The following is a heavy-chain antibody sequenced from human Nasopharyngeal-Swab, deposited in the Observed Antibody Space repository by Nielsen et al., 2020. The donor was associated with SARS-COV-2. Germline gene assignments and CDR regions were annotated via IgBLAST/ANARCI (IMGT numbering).Heavy chain of an antibody. V-gene: IGHV3-21*01. Sequence: GGSLRLSCAASGFPFSTYTMNWVRQAPGKGLEWVSSISGSSTYIWYADSVKGRFTISRDNAKNSLFLQMNNLRADDTAIYYCARTAAFCGGNCYSEYFQHWGQGTLVTVSS. D-gene: IGHD2-21*02. CDR3: ARTAAFCGGNCYSEYFQH. CDR1: GFPFSTYT. J-gene: IGHJ1*01. CDR2: ISGSSTYI.